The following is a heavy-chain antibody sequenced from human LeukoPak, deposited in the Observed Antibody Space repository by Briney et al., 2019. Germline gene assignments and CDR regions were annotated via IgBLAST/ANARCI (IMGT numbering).Heavy chain of an antibody. V-gene: IGHV3-23*01. D-gene: IGHD3-16*02. Sequence: PGGSLRLSCAASGFTFSSYAMSWVRQAPGKGLEWVSAICGSGGSTYYADSVKGRFTISTDNSKNTLFLQMNSLRAEDTAVYYCAKDHYDYVWGSYRPSFTAGLVWGRGTLVTVSS. J-gene: IGHJ4*02. CDR1: GFTFSSYA. CDR3: AKDHYDYVWGSYRPSFTAGLV. CDR2: ICGSGGST.